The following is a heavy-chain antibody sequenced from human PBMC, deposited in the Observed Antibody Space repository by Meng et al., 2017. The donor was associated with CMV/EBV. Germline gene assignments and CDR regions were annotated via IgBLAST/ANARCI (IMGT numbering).Heavy chain of an antibody. J-gene: IGHJ6*02. CDR1: GFTFDDYT. V-gene: IGHV3-43*01. D-gene: IGHD2-2*01. CDR2: ISWDGGST. CDR3: ARPSEGYYYGMDV. Sequence: GESLKISCAASGFTFDDYTMHWVRQAPGKGLEWVSLISWDGGSTYYADSVKGRFTISRDNSKNTLYLQMNSLRAEDTAVYYCARPSEGYYYGMDVWGQGTTVTVSS.